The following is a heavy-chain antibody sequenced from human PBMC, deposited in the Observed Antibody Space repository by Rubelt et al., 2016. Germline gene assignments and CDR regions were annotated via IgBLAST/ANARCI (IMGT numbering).Heavy chain of an antibody. CDR3: TKDIRSGTYRDY. J-gene: IGHJ4*02. D-gene: IGHD1-26*01. V-gene: IGHV3-23*01. CDR2: ISGSGANT. CDR1: GFTFSSYA. Sequence: EVQLLESGGGLVQLGGSLRLSCAASGFTFSSYAMSWVRQAPGKGLEWVSAISGSGANTYYADSVKGRLTIPRDNSKNTLYLQMSSLRAEDTAVYYCTKDIRSGTYRDYWGQGTLVTVSS.